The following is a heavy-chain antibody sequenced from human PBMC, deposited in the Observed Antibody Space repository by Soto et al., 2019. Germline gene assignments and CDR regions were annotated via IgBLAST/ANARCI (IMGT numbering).Heavy chain of an antibody. CDR3: ARVSSLDNSGFYPFDN. Sequence: SVKVSCKASGGTFSSYAISWVRQAPGQGLEWMGGIIPIFGTANYAQKFQGRVTITADKSTSTAYMELSSLRSEDTAVYYCARVSSLDNSGFYPFDNWGQGTQVTVSS. CDR2: IIPIFGTA. CDR1: GGTFSSYA. V-gene: IGHV1-69*06. J-gene: IGHJ4*02. D-gene: IGHD3-22*01.